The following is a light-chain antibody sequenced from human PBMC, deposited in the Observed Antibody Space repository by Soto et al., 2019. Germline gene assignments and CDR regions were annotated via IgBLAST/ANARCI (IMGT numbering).Light chain of an antibody. CDR3: QQSYDMPWP. CDR1: QSITNY. Sequence: DIRRTQYTSSLSASVGDTVTITCRASQSITNYLTWFQQKPGKAPSLLIFAADNLQDGVPSRFSGSGSGRDFSLAISSLQPEDFATYYCQQSYDMPWPFGQG. CDR2: AAD. V-gene: IGKV1-39*01. J-gene: IGKJ1*01.